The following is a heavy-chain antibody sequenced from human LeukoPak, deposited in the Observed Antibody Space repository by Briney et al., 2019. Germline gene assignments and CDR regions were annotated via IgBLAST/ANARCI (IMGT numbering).Heavy chain of an antibody. CDR3: VRGHSSSSGYYYYYYMDA. CDR2: IIPIFGTA. CDR1: GGTFSSYA. Sequence: SVKVSCKASGGTFSSYAISWVRQAPGQGLEWMGGIIPIFGTANYAQKFQGRVTITADESTSTAYMELSRLRSDDTAVYYCVRGHSSSSGYYYYYYMDAWGKGTTVTVSS. V-gene: IGHV1-69*13. J-gene: IGHJ6*03. D-gene: IGHD6-6*01.